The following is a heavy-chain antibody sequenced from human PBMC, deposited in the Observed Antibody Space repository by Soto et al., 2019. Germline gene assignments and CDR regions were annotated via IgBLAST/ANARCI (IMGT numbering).Heavy chain of an antibody. D-gene: IGHD3-3*01. CDR1: GYTFTSYG. CDR3: ATFTITILFDY. Sequence: QVQLVQSGAEVKKPGASVKVSCKASGYTFTSYGISWVRQAPGQGLEWMGWISAYNGNTNYAQKLQGRVTMTTDTSPSPADMELRSLRSDDTAVYYCATFTITILFDYWGQGTLVTVSS. CDR2: ISAYNGNT. V-gene: IGHV1-18*01. J-gene: IGHJ4*02.